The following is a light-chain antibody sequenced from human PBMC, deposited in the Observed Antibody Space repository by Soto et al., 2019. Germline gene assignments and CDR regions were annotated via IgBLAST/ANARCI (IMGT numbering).Light chain of an antibody. CDR3: QQLNRSPLT. CDR1: QGIRSY. Sequence: DIQLTQSPSFLSASVGDRVTITCRASQGIRSYLAWYQQKPGKAPKLLIYAASTLQSGVPSRFSGSGSGTEVTLTISSLQPDDFATYYCQQLNRSPLTFGGGTKVEIK. J-gene: IGKJ4*01. CDR2: AAS. V-gene: IGKV1-9*01.